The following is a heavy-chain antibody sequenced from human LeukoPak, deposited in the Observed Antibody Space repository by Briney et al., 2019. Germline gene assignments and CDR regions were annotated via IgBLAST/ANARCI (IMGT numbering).Heavy chain of an antibody. CDR3: ARGSSGRVASLDL. CDR1: GGSISSYY. V-gene: IGHV4-59*01. D-gene: IGHD2-15*01. Sequence: SETLSLTCTVSGGSISSYYWSWIRQPLGKGLEWIGYIYYSGSTNYNPSLKSRVTISVDTSKNQFSLKLSSVTAADTAVYYCARGSSGRVASLDLWGRGTLVTVSS. J-gene: IGHJ2*01. CDR2: IYYSGST.